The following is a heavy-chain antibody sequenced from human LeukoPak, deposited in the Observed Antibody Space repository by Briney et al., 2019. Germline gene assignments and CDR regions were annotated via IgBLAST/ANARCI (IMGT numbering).Heavy chain of an antibody. J-gene: IGHJ4*02. CDR1: GFTFSSYA. Sequence: GGSLRLSCAASGFTFSSYAMSWVRQAPGKGLEWVSAISGSGGSTYYADSVKGRFTISRDVSKNTLYLQMNSLRAEDTAVYYCAKSISRYSSSWHQFDYWGQGTLVTVSS. CDR2: ISGSGGST. CDR3: AKSISRYSSSWHQFDY. D-gene: IGHD6-13*01. V-gene: IGHV3-23*01.